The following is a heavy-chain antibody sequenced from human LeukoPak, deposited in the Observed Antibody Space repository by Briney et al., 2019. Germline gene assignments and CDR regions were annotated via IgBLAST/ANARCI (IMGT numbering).Heavy chain of an antibody. CDR2: IKTDGSGA. CDR1: GFSFSSYW. V-gene: IGHV3-74*01. J-gene: IGHJ4*02. Sequence: GGSLRLSCAASGFSFSSYWMHWVRQVPGKGLVWVSRIKTDGSGANYADSVTGRFTISRDNVKNTLFLQMNSLRVEDTAVYYCGRDLVYGSWSLDNWGQGTLVTVSS. CDR3: GRDLVYGSWSLDN. D-gene: IGHD3-10*01.